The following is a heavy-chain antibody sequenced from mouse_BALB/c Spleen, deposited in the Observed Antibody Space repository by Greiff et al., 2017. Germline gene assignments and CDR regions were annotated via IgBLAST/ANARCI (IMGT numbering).Heavy chain of an antibody. CDR3: ARGDYYGSSYVYAMDY. CDR1: GFTFSDYY. J-gene: IGHJ4*01. V-gene: IGHV5-4*02. CDR2: ISDGGSYT. Sequence: DVMLVESGGGLVKPGGSLKLSCAASGFTFSDYYMYWVRQTPEKRLEWVATISDGGSYTYYPDSVKGRFTISRDNAKNNLYLQMSSLKSEDTAMYYCARGDYYGSSYVYAMDYWGQGTSVTVSS. D-gene: IGHD1-1*01.